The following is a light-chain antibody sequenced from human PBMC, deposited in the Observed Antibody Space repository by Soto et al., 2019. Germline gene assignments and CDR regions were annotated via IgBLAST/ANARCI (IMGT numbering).Light chain of an antibody. V-gene: IGKV3-20*01. CDR1: QSASSSY. J-gene: IGKJ1*01. Sequence: EIVLTQSPGTLSLSPGERATLSCRASQSASSSYLAWYQQKPGQAPRLLIYGASSRATGIPVRFSGSGSGTEFTLTISSLQPEDFAVYYCQQYGSSQTFGQGTKVDIK. CDR2: GAS. CDR3: QQYGSSQT.